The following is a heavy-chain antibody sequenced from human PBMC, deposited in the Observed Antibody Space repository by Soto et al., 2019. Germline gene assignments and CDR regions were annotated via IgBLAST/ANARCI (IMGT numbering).Heavy chain of an antibody. CDR3: TKAGSTSWYYYMDV. J-gene: IGHJ6*03. CDR2: ISGSGDST. CDR1: GFMFSRYG. Sequence: EVQLLESGGGLVQPGGSLRLSCAASGFMFSRYGLSWVRQAPGKGLEWVSTISGSGDSTYYADSAKGRFTISSDSSKNTLYLQMNSLRAEDTAVYYCTKAGSTSWYYYMDVWGKGTTVSVSS. V-gene: IGHV3-23*01. D-gene: IGHD2-2*01.